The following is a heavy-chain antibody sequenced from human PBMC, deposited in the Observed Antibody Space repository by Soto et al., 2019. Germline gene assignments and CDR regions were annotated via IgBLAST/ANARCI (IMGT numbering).Heavy chain of an antibody. J-gene: IGHJ4*02. V-gene: IGHV1-46*01. CDR3: ARGGHVVVVTAALDY. CDR1: GDTFTDYY. CDR2: VNPSGGHT. D-gene: IGHD2-21*02. Sequence: QVQLMQSGAEVKKPGASVKVSCKASGDTFTDYYIHWVRQAPGQGLEWMGTVNPSGGHTTYAQHFLGRVTMTRNTSTSTLNIELTSLTSDDTAIYYFARGGHVVVVTAALDYWGQGTLVTVSS.